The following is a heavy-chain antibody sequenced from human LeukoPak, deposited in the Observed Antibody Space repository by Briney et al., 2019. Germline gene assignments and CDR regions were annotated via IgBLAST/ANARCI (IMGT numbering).Heavy chain of an antibody. Sequence: GRSLGLSCAASGFTFDDYAMHWVRHAPGKGLEWVSGISWNSGSIGYADSVKGRFTISRDNAKNSLYLQMNSLRAEDTALYYCAKGDSSGYSTPVDYWGQGTLVTVSS. V-gene: IGHV3-9*01. J-gene: IGHJ4*02. CDR2: ISWNSGSI. CDR3: AKGDSSGYSTPVDY. D-gene: IGHD3-22*01. CDR1: GFTFDDYA.